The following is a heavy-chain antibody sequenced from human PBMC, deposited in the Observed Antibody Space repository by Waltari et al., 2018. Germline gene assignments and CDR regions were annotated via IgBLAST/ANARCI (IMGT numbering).Heavy chain of an antibody. CDR2: IIPIFGTA. CDR3: ARAYSSGGPRGEGAFDI. J-gene: IGHJ3*02. D-gene: IGHD6-19*01. Sequence: QVQLVQSGAEVKKPGSSVKVSCKASGGTFSSYAISWVRQAPGQGLEWMGRIIPIFGTANYAQKFQGRVTITADKSSSTAYMELSSLRSEDTAVYYCARAYSSGGPRGEGAFDIWGQGTMVTVSS. CDR1: GGTFSSYA. V-gene: IGHV1-69*08.